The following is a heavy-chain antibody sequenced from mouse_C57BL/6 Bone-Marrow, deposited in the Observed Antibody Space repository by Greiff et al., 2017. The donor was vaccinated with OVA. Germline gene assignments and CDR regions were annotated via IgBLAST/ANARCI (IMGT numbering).Heavy chain of an antibody. CDR1: GYTFTSYW. CDR3: ARKITTVVATMRYFDV. Sequence: QVQLQQPGAELVRPGTSVKLSCKASGYTFTSYWMHWVKQRPGQGLEWIGVIDPSDSYTNYNQKFKGKATLTVDTSSSTAYMQLSSLTSEDSAVYYCARKITTVVATMRYFDVWGTGTAVTVSS. J-gene: IGHJ1*03. D-gene: IGHD1-1*01. V-gene: IGHV1-59*01. CDR2: IDPSDSYT.